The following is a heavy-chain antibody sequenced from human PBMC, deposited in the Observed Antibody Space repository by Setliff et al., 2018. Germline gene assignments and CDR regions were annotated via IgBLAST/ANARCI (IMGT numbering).Heavy chain of an antibody. J-gene: IGHJ3*02. CDR2: INAGNGNT. CDR3: ARELLDGYDAFDI. D-gene: IGHD3-10*01. V-gene: IGHV1-3*01. Sequence: GASVKVSCKASGYTFTSYAMHWVRQAPGQRLEWMGWINAGNGNTKYSQKFQGRVTITRDTSASTAYMELSSLRSEDTAVYYCARELLDGYDAFDIWGQGTMVTVSS. CDR1: GYTFTSYA.